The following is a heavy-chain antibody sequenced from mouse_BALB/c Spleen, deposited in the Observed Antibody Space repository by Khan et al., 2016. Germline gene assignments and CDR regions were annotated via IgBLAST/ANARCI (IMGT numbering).Heavy chain of an antibody. CDR2: ISYSGDT. Sequence: EVQLQESGHGLVKPSQSLSLTCPVTGYSITSDYAWNWIRQFPGNKLVWLGYISYSGDTHYNPSLPSRISTTRDTSKNQFFLQLNSVTAEDTATYYCAREDYSWFAYWGQVTLVTVSA. D-gene: IGHD1-1*02. CDR1: GYSITSDYA. J-gene: IGHJ3*01. V-gene: IGHV3-2*02. CDR3: AREDYSWFAY.